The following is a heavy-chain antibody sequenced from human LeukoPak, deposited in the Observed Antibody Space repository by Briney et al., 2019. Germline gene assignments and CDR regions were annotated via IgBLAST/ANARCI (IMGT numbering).Heavy chain of an antibody. D-gene: IGHD3-22*01. CDR3: AREFYDSSGYYQYYFDY. CDR2: IYSGGST. V-gene: IGHV3-53*01. Sequence: GGSLRLSCAAPGFTVSSNYMSWVRQAPGKGLEWVSVIYSGGSTYYADSVKGRFTISRDNSKNTLYLQMNSLRAEDTAVYYCAREFYDSSGYYQYYFDYWGQGTLVTVSS. CDR1: GFTVSSNY. J-gene: IGHJ4*02.